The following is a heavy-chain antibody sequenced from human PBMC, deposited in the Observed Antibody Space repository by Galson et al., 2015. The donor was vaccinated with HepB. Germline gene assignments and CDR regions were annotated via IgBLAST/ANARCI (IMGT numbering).Heavy chain of an antibody. CDR3: ARGDITMILPHAFDI. J-gene: IGHJ3*02. CDR2: IKQNGSEK. Sequence: SLRLSCAASGFTFSSYWMSWVRQAPGKGLEWVANIKQNGSEKYYVDSVKGRFTISRDNAKNSLYLQMNSLRAKDTAVYYCARGDITMILPHAFDIWGQGTMVTVSS. CDR1: GFTFSSYW. V-gene: IGHV3-7*03. D-gene: IGHD3-22*01.